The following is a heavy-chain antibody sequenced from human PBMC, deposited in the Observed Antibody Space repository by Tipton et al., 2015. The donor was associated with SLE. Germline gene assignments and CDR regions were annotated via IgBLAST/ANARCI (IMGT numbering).Heavy chain of an antibody. CDR1: GFTFSSYA. CDR3: VKSRDFWSGYQAY. CDR2: ISSNGGST. J-gene: IGHJ4*02. D-gene: IGHD3-3*01. Sequence: VQLVQSGGGVVQPGGSLRLSCSASGFTFSSYAMHWVRQAPGKGLEYVSAISSNGGSTYYADSVKGRFTISRDNSKNTLYLQMSSLRAEDTAVYYCVKSRDFWSGYQAYWGQGTLVTVSS. V-gene: IGHV3-64D*09.